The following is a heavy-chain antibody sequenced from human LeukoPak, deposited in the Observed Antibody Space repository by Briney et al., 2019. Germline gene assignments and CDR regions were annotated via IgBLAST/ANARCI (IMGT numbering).Heavy chain of an antibody. CDR1: GYTFTSYG. J-gene: IGHJ6*02. Sequence: GASVKVSCKASGYTFTSYGISWVRQAPGQGREWMGWISAYNGNTNYAQKLQGRVTMTTDTSTGTAYMELRSLRSDDTAVYYCARGDFWSGYYPYPYYGMDVWGQGTTVTVSS. V-gene: IGHV1-18*01. D-gene: IGHD3-3*01. CDR2: ISAYNGNT. CDR3: ARGDFWSGYYPYPYYGMDV.